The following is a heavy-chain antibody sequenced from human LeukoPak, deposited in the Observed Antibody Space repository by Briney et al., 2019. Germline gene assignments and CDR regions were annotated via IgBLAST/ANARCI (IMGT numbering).Heavy chain of an antibody. D-gene: IGHD2-2*01. CDR2: IYTSGST. Sequence: SQTLSLTCTVSGVSISSGSYYWSWIRQPAGKGLEWIGRIYTSGSTNYNPSLKSRITISVDTSKNQFSLKLSSVTAADTAVYYCAREYCSSTSCYPNDWYFDLWGRGTLVTVSS. J-gene: IGHJ2*01. V-gene: IGHV4-61*02. CDR3: AREYCSSTSCYPNDWYFDL. CDR1: GVSISSGSYY.